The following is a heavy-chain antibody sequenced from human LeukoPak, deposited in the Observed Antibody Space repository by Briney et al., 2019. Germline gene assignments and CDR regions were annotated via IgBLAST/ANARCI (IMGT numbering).Heavy chain of an antibody. J-gene: IGHJ4*02. CDR2: MRQDGSDK. CDR1: GFTSSTAW. CDR3: ARGGFSSGYLRVPPDY. V-gene: IGHV3-7*01. Sequence: GGSLRLSCAVSGFTSSTAWLTWVRQAPGKGLEWVADMRQDGSDKYYVDSVKGRFFISGDIAKNSVSLHMNRLSVEDTAVYYCARGGFSSGYLRVPPDYWGQGTLVTVSS. D-gene: IGHD3-22*01.